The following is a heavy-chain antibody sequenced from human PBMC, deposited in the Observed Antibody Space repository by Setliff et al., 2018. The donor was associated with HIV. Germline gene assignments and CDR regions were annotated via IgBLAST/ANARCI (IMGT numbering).Heavy chain of an antibody. V-gene: IGHV1-2*02. J-gene: IGHJ6*02. CDR2: INPNSGGT. D-gene: IGHD3-16*01. CDR1: GYTFTDYY. CDR3: VRVPYLGQLTYYYYYGMDV. Sequence: ASVKVSCKASGYTFTDYYMHWVRQAPGQGLEWMGWINPNSGGTNYAQKFQGRVTMTRDTSISTAYMDLSRLRSDDTAVYYCVRVPYLGQLTYYYYYGMDVWGQGTTVTVSS.